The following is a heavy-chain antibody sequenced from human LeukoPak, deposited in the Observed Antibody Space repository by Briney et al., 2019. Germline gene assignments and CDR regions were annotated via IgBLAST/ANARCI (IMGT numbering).Heavy chain of an antibody. J-gene: IGHJ6*02. CDR3: ARDHYGSGSPFRYGMDV. Sequence: ASVKVSCKASGYTFTSDYMHWVRQAPGQGLEWMGIINPSGGSTSYAQKFQGRVTMTRDTSTSTVYMELSSLRSEDTAVYYCARDHYGSGSPFRYGMDVWGQGTTVTVSS. CDR2: INPSGGST. V-gene: IGHV1-46*01. CDR1: GYTFTSDY. D-gene: IGHD3-10*01.